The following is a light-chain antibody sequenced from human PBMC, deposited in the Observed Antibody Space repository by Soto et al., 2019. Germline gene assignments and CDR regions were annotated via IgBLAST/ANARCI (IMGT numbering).Light chain of an antibody. CDR2: DAS. CDR3: QQYNSYSWK. V-gene: IGKV1-5*01. CDR1: QRISSW. J-gene: IGKJ1*01. Sequence: DIQMTHSPSTLSASVVDRVTITCLASQRISSWLAWYQQKPGKAPKLLIYDASSLESGVPSRFSGSGSGTAFTLTISSLQPDDFATYYCQQYNSYSWKFGQGTKVDIK.